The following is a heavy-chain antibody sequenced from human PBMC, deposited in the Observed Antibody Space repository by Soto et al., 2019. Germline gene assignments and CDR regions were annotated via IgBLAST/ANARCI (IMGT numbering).Heavy chain of an antibody. CDR1: GFTFSSYA. CDR2: ISGSGGST. CDR3: AKNGRGYTTLGGYLDL. J-gene: IGHJ2*01. V-gene: IGHV3-23*01. Sequence: EVQLLESGGGLVQPGGSLRLSCAASGFTFSSYAMSWVRQAPGKGLEWVSAISGSGGSTYYADSVKGRFTISRDNSKNTLYLQIQSLGAEDTAVYYRAKNGRGYTTLGGYLDLWGRGPLLTVSS. D-gene: IGHD3-16*01.